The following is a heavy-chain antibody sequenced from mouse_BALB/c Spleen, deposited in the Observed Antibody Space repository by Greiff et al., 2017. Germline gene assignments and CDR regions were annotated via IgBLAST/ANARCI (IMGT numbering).Heavy chain of an antibody. CDR2: ISSGGSYT. J-gene: IGHJ4*01. D-gene: IGHD2-4*01. CDR1: GFTFSSYG. Sequence: EVKLVESGGDLVKPGGSLKLSCAASGFTFSSYGMSWVRQTPDKRLEWVATISSGGSYTYYPDSVKGRFTISRDNAKNTLYLQMSSLKSEDTAMYDCARGDDYDGGAMDYWGQGTSVTVSS. V-gene: IGHV5-6*01. CDR3: ARGDDYDGGAMDY.